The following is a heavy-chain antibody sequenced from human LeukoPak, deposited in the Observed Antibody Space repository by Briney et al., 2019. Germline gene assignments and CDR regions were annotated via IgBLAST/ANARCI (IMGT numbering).Heavy chain of an antibody. Sequence: GGSLRLSCAASGFDLNTYEMNWVRQAPGKGLEWIADITISGHTKNYADSVKGRFTISRDNAGTARYLQMNRLRVEDTGVYYCARGDPHADLWGQGTLVTVSS. CDR3: ARGDPHADL. CDR1: GFDLNTYE. J-gene: IGHJ5*02. V-gene: IGHV3-48*03. CDR2: ITISGHTK.